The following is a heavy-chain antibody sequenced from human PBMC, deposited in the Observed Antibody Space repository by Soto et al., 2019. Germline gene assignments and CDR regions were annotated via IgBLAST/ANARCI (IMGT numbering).Heavy chain of an antibody. J-gene: IGHJ4*02. V-gene: IGHV3-23*01. CDR2: ISGSGSST. Sequence: GGSLRLSCAASGFSFSGYAVTWVRQAPGKGLEWVSAISGSGSSTYYADSVKGRFTISRDNTKNTLYLQMNSLRAGDTAVYYCAKTESFNGYYNAFDCWGQGTRVTVSS. D-gene: IGHD3-9*01. CDR1: GFSFSGYA. CDR3: AKTESFNGYYNAFDC.